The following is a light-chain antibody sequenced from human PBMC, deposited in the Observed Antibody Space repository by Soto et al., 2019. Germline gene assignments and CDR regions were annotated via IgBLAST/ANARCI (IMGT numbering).Light chain of an antibody. CDR1: SSGVGGYNY. Sequence: QSALTQPRSVSGSPGQSVTISCTGTSSGVGGYNYVSWYQQHPGKAPKLMIYDVSKRPSGVPDRFSGSKSGNTASLTISGLQAEDEVDYYCCSYAGSYTYVFGTGTKVTVL. CDR2: DVS. V-gene: IGLV2-11*01. J-gene: IGLJ1*01. CDR3: CSYAGSYTYV.